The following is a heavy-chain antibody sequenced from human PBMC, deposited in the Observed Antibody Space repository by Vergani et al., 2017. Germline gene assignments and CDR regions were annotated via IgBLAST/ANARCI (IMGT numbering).Heavy chain of an antibody. CDR2: IIPIFGTA. J-gene: IGHJ2*01. D-gene: IGHD4-23*01. CDR1: GGTFSSYA. Sequence: QVQLVQSGAEVKKPGSSVKVSCKASGGTFSSYAISWVRQAPGQGLEWMGGIIPIFGTANYAQKFQGRVTITADESTSTAYMELSSLRSEDTAVYYCARDPGYPTVVTSHGYFDLWGRGTLVTVSS. CDR3: ARDPGYPTVVTSHGYFDL. V-gene: IGHV1-69*01.